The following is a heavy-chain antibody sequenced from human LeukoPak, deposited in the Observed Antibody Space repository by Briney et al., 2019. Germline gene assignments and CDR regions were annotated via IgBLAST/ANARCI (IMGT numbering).Heavy chain of an antibody. CDR1: GGSISSGSYY. CDR3: ARGFGYYYGSGDAFDI. CDR2: IYTSGST. Sequence: SETLSLTCTVSGGSISSGSYYWYWIRQPAGKGLEWIGRIYTSGSTNYNPSLKSRVTISVDTSKNQFSLKLSSVTAADTAVYYCARGFGYYYGSGDAFDIWGQGTMVTVSS. J-gene: IGHJ3*02. D-gene: IGHD3-10*01. V-gene: IGHV4-61*02.